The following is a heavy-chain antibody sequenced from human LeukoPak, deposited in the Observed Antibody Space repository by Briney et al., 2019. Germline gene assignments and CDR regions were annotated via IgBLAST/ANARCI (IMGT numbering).Heavy chain of an antibody. CDR2: INHSGST. Sequence: SETLSLTCAVYGGSFSGYYWSWIRQPPGKGLEWIGEINHSGSTNYNPSLKSRVTISVDTSKNQFSLKLSSVTAADTAVYYCARGPLYYYDGSGYYGYWGQGTLVTVSS. D-gene: IGHD3-22*01. CDR3: ARGPLYYYDGSGYYGY. CDR1: GGSFSGYY. J-gene: IGHJ4*02. V-gene: IGHV4-34*01.